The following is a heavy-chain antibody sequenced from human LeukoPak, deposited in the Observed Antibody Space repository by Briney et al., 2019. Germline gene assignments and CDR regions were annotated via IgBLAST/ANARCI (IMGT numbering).Heavy chain of an antibody. D-gene: IGHD3-10*01. CDR1: GYTFTSYY. CDR3: AREPPGYAFDI. CDR2: INPSGGST. V-gene: IGHV1-46*03. J-gene: IGHJ3*02. Sequence: GASVTVSCKASGYTFTSYYMHWVRQAPGKGLDWMGLINPSGGSTSYAQKYQARVTTTRDTSTSTVYMELSSLRSEDTAVYYCAREPPGYAFDIWGQGTMVTVSS.